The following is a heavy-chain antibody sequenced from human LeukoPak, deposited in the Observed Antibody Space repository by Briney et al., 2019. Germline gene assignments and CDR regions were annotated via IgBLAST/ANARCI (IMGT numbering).Heavy chain of an antibody. V-gene: IGHV3-48*03. CDR3: ARWLGSGFYYFDY. CDR2: ISSTGSTM. Sequence: PGGSLRLSCAASGFTFSGYEMNWVRQAPGKGLEWVSYISSTGSTMYYSDSVKGRFTISRDNAKNSLYLQMNSLRAEDTAVYYCARWLGSGFYYFDYWGQGTLVTVSS. J-gene: IGHJ4*02. D-gene: IGHD6-19*01. CDR1: GFTFSGYE.